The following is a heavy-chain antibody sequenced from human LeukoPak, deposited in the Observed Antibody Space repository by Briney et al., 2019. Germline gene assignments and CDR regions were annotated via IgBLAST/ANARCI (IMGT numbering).Heavy chain of an antibody. Sequence: PSETLSLTCTVSGGSISSYYWSWLRQPPGKGREWIGYIYYSGITYYNPSLTSRVTISVDTSKNQFSLKLSPVTAADTAVYYCARVTFSGMFFDYWGQGTLVTVSS. J-gene: IGHJ4*02. D-gene: IGHD3-10*02. CDR2: IYYSGIT. CDR3: ARVTFSGMFFDY. V-gene: IGHV4-59*12. CDR1: GGSISSYY.